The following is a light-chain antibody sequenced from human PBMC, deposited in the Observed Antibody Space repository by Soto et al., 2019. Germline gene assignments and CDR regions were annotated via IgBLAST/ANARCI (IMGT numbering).Light chain of an antibody. CDR1: RSVSSY. V-gene: IGKV3-11*01. J-gene: IGKJ4*01. CDR3: QQRSNWPPVT. Sequence: EIVLTQSPATLSLSPGEGATLSCRASRSVSSYLAWYQQKPGQAPRLLIYDASNRATGIPARFSGSGSGTDFTLTISSLEPEDFAVYYCQQRSNWPPVTFGGGTKVEIK. CDR2: DAS.